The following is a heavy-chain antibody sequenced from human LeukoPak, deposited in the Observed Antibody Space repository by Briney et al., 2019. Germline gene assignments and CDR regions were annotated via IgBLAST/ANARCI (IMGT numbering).Heavy chain of an antibody. Sequence: ASVKVSCKASGYTLSSYGISWVRQAPGQGLEWMGWISAYNGNTNYAQMLQGRVTMTTDTSTSTAYMEVRSLRSDDTAMYYCARDVGDIVTIPAAISVPWGQGTLVTVSS. J-gene: IGHJ5*02. D-gene: IGHD2-2*01. CDR2: ISAYNGNT. V-gene: IGHV1-18*01. CDR3: ARDVGDIVTIPAAISVP. CDR1: GYTLSSYG.